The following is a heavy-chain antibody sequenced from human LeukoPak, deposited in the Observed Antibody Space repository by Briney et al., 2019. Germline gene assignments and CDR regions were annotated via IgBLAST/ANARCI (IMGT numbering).Heavy chain of an antibody. CDR2: INHSGST. CDR3: ARGPLNRHYYDSSGYSPSRRFDY. D-gene: IGHD3-22*01. Sequence: PSETLSLTCAVYGGSFSGYYWSWIRQPPGKGLEWIGEINHSGSTNYNPSHKSRVTISVDTSKNQFSLKLSSVTAADTAVYYCARGPLNRHYYDSSGYSPSRRFDYWGQGTLVTVSS. V-gene: IGHV4-34*01. CDR1: GGSFSGYY. J-gene: IGHJ4*02.